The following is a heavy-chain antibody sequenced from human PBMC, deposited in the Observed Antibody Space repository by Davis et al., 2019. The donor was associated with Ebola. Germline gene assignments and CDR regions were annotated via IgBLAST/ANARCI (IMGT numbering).Heavy chain of an antibody. J-gene: IGHJ4*02. V-gene: IGHV1-2*02. Sequence: AASVKVSCKASGYTFTNYGITWVRQAPGQGLEWMGWINPNSGGTNYAQKFQGRVTMTRDTSINTAYIELSRLRFDDTAVYYCARDRYNWNDLDYWGQGTLVTVSS. CDR1: GYTFTNYG. CDR3: ARDRYNWNDLDY. CDR2: INPNSGGT. D-gene: IGHD1-1*01.